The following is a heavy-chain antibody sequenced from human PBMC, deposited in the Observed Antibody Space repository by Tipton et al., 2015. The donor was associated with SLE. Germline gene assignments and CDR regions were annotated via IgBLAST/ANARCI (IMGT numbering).Heavy chain of an antibody. V-gene: IGHV4-34*01. CDR1: GGSFSGYY. CDR2: INHSGST. J-gene: IGHJ4*02. Sequence: TLSLTCAVYGGSFSGYYWSWIRQPPGKGLEWIGEINHSGSTNYNPSLKSRVTISVDTSKNQFSLKLSSVTAADTAVYYCARDSSGYSIFFDYWCQGTLVTVSS. D-gene: IGHD3-22*01. CDR3: ARDSSGYSIFFDY.